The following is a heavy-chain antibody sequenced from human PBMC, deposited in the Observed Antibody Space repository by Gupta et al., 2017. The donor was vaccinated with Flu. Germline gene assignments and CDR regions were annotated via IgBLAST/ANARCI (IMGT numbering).Heavy chain of an antibody. D-gene: IGHD1-1*01. CDR2: ICYGEST. CDR1: GVSINPQC. J-gene: IGHJ5*02. CDR3: ARESDGNHGHNWFDP. V-gene: IGHV4-59*11. Sequence: QVQLQESGPRLVKPSETLSLTCSVSGVSINPQCWSWIRQAPGKGLEWIGYICYGESTMHNPSLNDRVTISVDASKNQLSLKVTSVAAADTAIYYCARESDGNHGHNWFDPWGQGTLVTVSS.